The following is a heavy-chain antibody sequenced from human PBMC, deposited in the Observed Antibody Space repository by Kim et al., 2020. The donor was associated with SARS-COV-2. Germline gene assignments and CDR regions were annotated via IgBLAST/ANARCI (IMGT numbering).Heavy chain of an antibody. V-gene: IGHV4-38-2*02. CDR1: GYSISSSYY. D-gene: IGHD5-12*01. J-gene: IGHJ5*02. Sequence: SETLSLTCTVSGYSISSSYYWGWIRHPPGKVLEWIGSIYHSGSSYYNPSLKSRVTISVDTSKNQFSLKLGSVTAADTAVYYCARDAYRWLHLEDWFDPWGRGTLVSVS. CDR3: ARDAYRWLHLEDWFDP. CDR2: IYHSGSS.